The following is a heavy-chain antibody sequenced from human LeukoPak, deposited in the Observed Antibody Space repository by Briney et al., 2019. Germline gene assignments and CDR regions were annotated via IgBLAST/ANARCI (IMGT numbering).Heavy chain of an antibody. V-gene: IGHV3-13*03. D-gene: IGHD6-19*01. Sequence: GGSLRLSCAACGFTFSSYDMHWVRQATGKGLEWVSAIGTAGDTYYPGSVKGQFTISRENAKNSLYLQMNSLRAGDTAVYYCARDLGVAVAGSPYFQHWGQGTLVTVSS. CDR3: ARDLGVAVAGSPYFQH. J-gene: IGHJ1*01. CDR2: IGTAGDT. CDR1: GFTFSSYD.